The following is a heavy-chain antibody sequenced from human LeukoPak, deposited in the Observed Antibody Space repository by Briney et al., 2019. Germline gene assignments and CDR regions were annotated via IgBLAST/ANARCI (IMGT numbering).Heavy chain of an antibody. D-gene: IGHD3-10*01. CDR1: GFTFSSYA. CDR2: TNQDGSET. CDR3: AKDFSGDY. Sequence: PGGSLRLSCAASGFTFSSYAMNWVRQAPGKGPEWVANTNQDGSETHYVDSVRGRFAISRDNARNSLFLQMNSLRAEDTGVYYCAKDFSGDYWGPGTLVTVSS. V-gene: IGHV3-7*04. J-gene: IGHJ4*02.